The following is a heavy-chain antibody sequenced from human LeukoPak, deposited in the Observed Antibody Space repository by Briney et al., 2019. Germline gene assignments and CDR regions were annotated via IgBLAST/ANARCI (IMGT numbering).Heavy chain of an antibody. D-gene: IGHD4/OR15-4a*01. CDR2: IYYSGST. CDR3: ARDTDYSTLDY. J-gene: IGHJ4*02. CDR1: GGSISSYY. Sequence: SETLSLTCTVSGGSISSYYWSWIRQPPGKGLEWIGYIYYSGSTNYNPSLKSRVTISVDTSKNQFSLKLSSVTAADTAVYYCARDTDYSTLDYWGQGALVTVSS. V-gene: IGHV4-59*01.